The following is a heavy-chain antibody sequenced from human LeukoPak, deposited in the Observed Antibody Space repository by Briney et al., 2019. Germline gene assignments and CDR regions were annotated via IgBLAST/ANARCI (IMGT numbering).Heavy chain of an antibody. Sequence: PSETLSLTCTVSSYSISSGYYWGWIRQPPGKGLEWIGSMYHSGSTYYNPSLKSRVIISVDTSKNQFSLKLSSVTAADTAVYYCARGTYYDSSGPLDYWGQGTLVAVSS. CDR3: ARGTYYDSSGPLDY. V-gene: IGHV4-38-2*02. CDR1: SYSISSGYY. CDR2: MYHSGST. D-gene: IGHD3-22*01. J-gene: IGHJ4*02.